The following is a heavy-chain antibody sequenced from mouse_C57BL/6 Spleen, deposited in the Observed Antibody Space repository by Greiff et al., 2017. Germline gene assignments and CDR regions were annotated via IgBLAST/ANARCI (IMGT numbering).Heavy chain of an antibody. Sequence: QVQLQQSGAELARPGASVKLSCKASGYTFTSYGISWVKQRTGQGLEWIGEIYPRSGNTYYNEKFKGKATLTADKSSSTAYMELRSLTSEDSAVYFCARHYGSSYGLFAYWGQGTLVTVSA. D-gene: IGHD1-1*01. CDR3: ARHYGSSYGLFAY. V-gene: IGHV1-81*01. CDR1: GYTFTSYG. CDR2: IYPRSGNT. J-gene: IGHJ3*01.